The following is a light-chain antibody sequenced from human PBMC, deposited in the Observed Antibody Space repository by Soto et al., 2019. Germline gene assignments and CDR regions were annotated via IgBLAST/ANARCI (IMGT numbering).Light chain of an antibody. Sequence: DIQITQSPSSLSASVEDRVTINCRASQSISSYLNWYQQKPGKAPKLLIYAASSLQSGVPSRFSGSGSGTDFTLTTSSLQPADFATYYCHQSYSTPRALGGGTNVEIK. CDR1: QSISSY. V-gene: IGKV1-39*01. J-gene: IGKJ4*01. CDR2: AAS. CDR3: HQSYSTPRA.